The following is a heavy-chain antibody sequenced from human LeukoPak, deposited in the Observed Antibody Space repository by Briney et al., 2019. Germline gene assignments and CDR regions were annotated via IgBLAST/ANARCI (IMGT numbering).Heavy chain of an antibody. CDR2: INWNGGST. V-gene: IGHV3-20*04. CDR1: GFTFDDSA. J-gene: IGHJ4*02. D-gene: IGHD3-22*01. Sequence: PGGSLRLSCAASGFTFDDSAMSWLRHAPGKGLEWLSGINWNGGSTGYADSVKGRFTISRDNAKNSLYLQMNSLRAEDTALYYCARGHTKILVVNYFDYLGQGTLVTVSS. CDR3: ARGHTKILVVNYFDY.